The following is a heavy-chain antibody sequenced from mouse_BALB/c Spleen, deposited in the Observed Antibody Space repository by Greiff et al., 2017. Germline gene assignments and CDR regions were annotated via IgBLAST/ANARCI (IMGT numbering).Heavy chain of an antibody. V-gene: IGHV5-4*02. CDR1: GFTFSDYY. J-gene: IGHJ3*01. D-gene: IGHD2-4*01. CDR2: ISDGGSYT. Sequence: EVHLVESGGGLVKPGGSLKLSCAASGFTFSDYYMYWVRQTPEKRLEWVATISDGGSYTYYPDSVKGRFTISRDNAKNNLYLQMSSLKSEDTAMYYCARGGDYDEACFAYWGQGTLVTVSA. CDR3: ARGGDYDEACFAY.